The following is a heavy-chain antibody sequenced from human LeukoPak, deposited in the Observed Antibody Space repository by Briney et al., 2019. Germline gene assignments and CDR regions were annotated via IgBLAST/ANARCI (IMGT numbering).Heavy chain of an antibody. D-gene: IGHD2-15*01. CDR3: ARDHVTYCSGGSCYLTYYYYGMDV. J-gene: IGHJ6*02. CDR2: IIPIFGTA. V-gene: IGHV1-69*13. CDR1: GGTFSSYA. Sequence: SVKASCKASGGTFSSYAISWVRQAPGQGLEWMGGIIPIFGTANYAQKFQGRVTITADESTSTAYMELSSLRSEDTAVYYCARDHVTYCSGGSCYLTYYYYGMDVWGQGTTVTASS.